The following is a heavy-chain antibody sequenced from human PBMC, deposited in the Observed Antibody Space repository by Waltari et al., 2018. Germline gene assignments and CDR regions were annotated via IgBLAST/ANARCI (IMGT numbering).Heavy chain of an antibody. V-gene: IGHV4-4*07. CDR3: AGEGNGDYPYYYYYGMDV. D-gene: IGHD4-17*01. J-gene: IGHJ6*02. Sequence: QVQLQESGPGLVKPSETLSLSCSVSAGSISRHHCSWIRQPAGKGLEWIGRFYTNGSTNYSPSLKSRVTMSLDTSKNQFSLMLNSVTAADTAVYYCAGEGNGDYPYYYYYGMDVWGQGTTVTVSS. CDR2: FYTNGST. CDR1: AGSISRHH.